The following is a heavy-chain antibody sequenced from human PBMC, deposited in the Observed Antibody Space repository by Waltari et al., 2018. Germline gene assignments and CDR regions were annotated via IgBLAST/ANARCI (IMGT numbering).Heavy chain of an antibody. Sequence: QVRLVQSGAEVKKPGASVTVSCKASGYTFTSYYMHLVRQAPGQGLEWMGIINPSGGSTSYAQEFQGRVTMTRDTSTSTVYMELSSLRSDDTAVYYCARDSSGWSVDYWGQGTLVTVSS. V-gene: IGHV1-46*01. CDR3: ARDSSGWSVDY. CDR2: INPSGGST. J-gene: IGHJ4*02. D-gene: IGHD6-19*01. CDR1: GYTFTSYY.